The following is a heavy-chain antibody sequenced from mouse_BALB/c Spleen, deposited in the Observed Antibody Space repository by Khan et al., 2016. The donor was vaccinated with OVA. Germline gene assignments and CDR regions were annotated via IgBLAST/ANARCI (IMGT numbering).Heavy chain of an antibody. CDR3: ARSGGNFHWYFDG. D-gene: IGHD2-1*01. Sequence: EVELVESGGGLVQPGGSRKLSCAASGFTFSSFGMHWVRQAPKKGLEWVAYISGGSSTIYYVDTVKGRFTISRDNPKNTLFLQMTSLRSEDTAMYYCARSGGNFHWYFDGWGAGTSVTVSS. CDR1: GFTFSSFG. CDR2: ISGGSSTI. V-gene: IGHV5-17*02. J-gene: IGHJ1*01.